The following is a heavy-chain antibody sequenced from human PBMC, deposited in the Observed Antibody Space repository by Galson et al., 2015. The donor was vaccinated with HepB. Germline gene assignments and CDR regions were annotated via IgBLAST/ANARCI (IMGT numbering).Heavy chain of an antibody. CDR2: INTNNGNP. CDR1: GYTFSNYG. Sequence: SLKVSCKAPGYTFSNYGLTWVRQAPGQGLEWMGWINTNNGNPTYAQGFTGRFVFSLDTSVSTAYLQISSLKAEDTAVYYCARDSIVGRSVDVWGQGTAVTVSS. J-gene: IGHJ6*02. D-gene: IGHD2-15*01. V-gene: IGHV7-4-1*02. CDR3: ARDSIVGRSVDV.